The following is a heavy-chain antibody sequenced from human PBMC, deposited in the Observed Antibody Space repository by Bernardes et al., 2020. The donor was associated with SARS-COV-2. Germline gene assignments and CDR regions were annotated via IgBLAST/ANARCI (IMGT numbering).Heavy chain of an antibody. V-gene: IGHV4-39*01. CDR3: ARHKSTGDGMDV. CDR1: GGSISSSSYY. J-gene: IGHJ6*02. Sequence: SETLSLTCTVSGGSISSSSYYWGWIRQPPGKGLEWIGSIYYSGSTYYNPSLKSRVTISVDTSKNQFSLKLSSVTAADTAVYYCARHKSTGDGMDVWGQGTTVTVSS. CDR2: IYYSGST. D-gene: IGHD2-8*02.